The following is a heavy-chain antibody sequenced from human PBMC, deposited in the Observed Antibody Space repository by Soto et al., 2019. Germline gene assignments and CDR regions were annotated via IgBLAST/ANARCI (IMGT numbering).Heavy chain of an antibody. CDR2: IKPDGRDE. CDR1: GFTFSDYW. D-gene: IGHD3-16*01. J-gene: IGHJ4*02. CDR3: ARGRGPYYENNDFFDY. Sequence: GGSLRLSCVASGFTFSDYWMTWVRQAPGQGLEWVANIKPDGRDEYHVSSVAGRFIISRNNVKNSLDLQMYSLRTEDTAVYYCARGRGPYYENNDFFDYWGQGDLVTVSS. V-gene: IGHV3-7*03.